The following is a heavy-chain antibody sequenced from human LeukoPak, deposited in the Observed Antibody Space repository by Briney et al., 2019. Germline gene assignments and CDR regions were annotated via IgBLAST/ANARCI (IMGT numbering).Heavy chain of an antibody. CDR3: ARARYSGYSSGWYWFDP. CDR1: GFTFSSYW. Sequence: GGSLRLSCAASGFTFSSYWMSWVRQAPGKGLEWVANIKQDGSEKYYVDSVKGRFTISRDNAKNSLYLQMNSLRAEDTAVYYCARARYSGYSSGWYWFDPWGQGTLVTVSS. J-gene: IGHJ5*02. CDR2: IKQDGSEK. D-gene: IGHD6-19*01. V-gene: IGHV3-7*01.